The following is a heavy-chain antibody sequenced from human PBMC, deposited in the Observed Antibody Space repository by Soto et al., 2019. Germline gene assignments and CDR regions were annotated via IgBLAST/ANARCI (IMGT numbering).Heavy chain of an antibody. V-gene: IGHV1-2*02. CDR1: GYPXTNSY. D-gene: IGHD6-19*01. CDR3: ASDFRTRGWFRQAGNFAMDV. CDR2: NHPNTGGT. Sequence: QVQLVQXXXEVRKPGASVKVSCKASGYPXTNSYMHWVRQAPGQGLEWMGWNHPNTGGTNYAQKFQGRVTMTRDTSVSTVYMELNRLTSDDTAIYFCASDFRTRGWFRQAGNFAMDVWGQGTTVTVS. J-gene: IGHJ6*02.